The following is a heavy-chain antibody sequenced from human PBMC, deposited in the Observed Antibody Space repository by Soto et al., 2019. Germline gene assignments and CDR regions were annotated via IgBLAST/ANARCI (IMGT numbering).Heavy chain of an antibody. CDR1: GYTFIGYY. J-gene: IGHJ5*01. V-gene: IGHV1-2*02. CDR2: INPNSGGT. CDR3: ARSPGSACWYDF. Sequence: QVQLVQSGAEVKKPGASAKVSCKASGYTFIGYYMHWVRQAPGQGLEWMGWINPNSGGTSSAQKFQGRVTMTRDTSITTAYMELSSLRFDDTAVYYCARSPGSACWYDFWGQGTLVTVSS.